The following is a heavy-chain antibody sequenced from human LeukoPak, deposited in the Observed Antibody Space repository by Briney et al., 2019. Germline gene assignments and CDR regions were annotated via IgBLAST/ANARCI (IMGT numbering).Heavy chain of an antibody. CDR1: GFTFRKYW. CDR3: ARDDSGYDSSVDH. CDR2: INSDGSTT. V-gene: IGHV3-74*01. Sequence: GGSLRLSCAASGFTFRKYWMHWVRQSPGKGLVWVSRINSDGSTTNYADSVKGRFTISRDNAKNTLYLQMSSLRAEDTGVYYCARDDSGYDSSVDHWGQGTLVTVSS. J-gene: IGHJ4*02. D-gene: IGHD5-12*01.